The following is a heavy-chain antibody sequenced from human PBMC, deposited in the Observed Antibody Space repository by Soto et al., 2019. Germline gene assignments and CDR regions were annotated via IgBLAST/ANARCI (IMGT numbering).Heavy chain of an antibody. J-gene: IGHJ4*02. V-gene: IGHV1-18*01. CDR2: ISAYNGNT. D-gene: IGHD2-15*01. CDR1: GYTFTSYG. CDR3: ARDHAQIVVVVAATLFDY. Sequence: VQLVQSGAEVKKPGASVKVSCKASGYTFTSYGISWVRQAPGQGLEWMGWISAYNGNTNYAQKLQGRVTMTTDTSTSTAYMELRSLRSDDTAVYYCARDHAQIVVVVAATLFDYWGQGTLVTVSS.